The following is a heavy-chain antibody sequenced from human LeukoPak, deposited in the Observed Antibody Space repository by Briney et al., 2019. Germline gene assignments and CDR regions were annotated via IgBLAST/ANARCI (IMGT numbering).Heavy chain of an antibody. D-gene: IGHD6-19*01. CDR1: GGTFSSYA. V-gene: IGHV1-18*01. CDR3: ARDSRYSSGWYGEYFQH. Sequence: ASVKVSCKASGGTFSSYAISWVRQAPGQGLEWMGRISAYNGNTNYAQKLQGRVTMTTDTSTSTAYMELRSLRSDDTAVYYCARDSRYSSGWYGEYFQHWGQGTLVTVSS. J-gene: IGHJ1*01. CDR2: ISAYNGNT.